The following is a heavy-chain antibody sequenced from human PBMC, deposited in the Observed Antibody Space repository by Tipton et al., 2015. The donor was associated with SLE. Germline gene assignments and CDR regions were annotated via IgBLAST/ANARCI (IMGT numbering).Heavy chain of an antibody. CDR1: GFTFSSYG. Sequence: RSLRLSCAASGFTFSSYGMHWVRQAPGKGLEWVAVISYDGSNKYYADSVKGRFTISRDNSKNTLYLQMNSLRAEDTAVYYCARDFRGRDDAFDIWGQGTMVTVSS. CDR3: ARDFRGRDDAFDI. J-gene: IGHJ3*02. V-gene: IGHV3-30*03. CDR2: ISYDGSNK.